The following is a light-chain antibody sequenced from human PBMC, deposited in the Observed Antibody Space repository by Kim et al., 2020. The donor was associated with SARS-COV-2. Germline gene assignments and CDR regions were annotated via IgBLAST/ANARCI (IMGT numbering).Light chain of an antibody. CDR2: EVS. CDR1: SSDVGSYNL. V-gene: IGLV2-23*02. J-gene: IGLJ1*01. Sequence: QSALTQPASVSGSPGQSITISCTGTSSDVGSYNLVSWYQQHPGKAPKLMIYEVSKRPSGVSNRFSVSKSGNTASLTISGLQAEDEADYYCCSYAGSRRVFGTGTKVTVL. CDR3: CSYAGSRRV.